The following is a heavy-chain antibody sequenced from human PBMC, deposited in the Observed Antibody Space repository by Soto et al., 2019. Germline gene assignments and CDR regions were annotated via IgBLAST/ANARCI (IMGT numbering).Heavy chain of an antibody. Sequence: SHTLSLPCATSGNSVSTNSATLDFLKKSPSRGLEWLGRTYYRSKWYYDYAVSVKGRITISPDTSSNQFSLQLNSVTPDDTAVYYCARLIGNSWLESWGQGTLVTVS. V-gene: IGHV6-1*01. CDR3: ARLIGNSWLES. J-gene: IGHJ5*01. CDR1: GNSVSTNSAT. D-gene: IGHD2-8*01. CDR2: TYYRSKWYY.